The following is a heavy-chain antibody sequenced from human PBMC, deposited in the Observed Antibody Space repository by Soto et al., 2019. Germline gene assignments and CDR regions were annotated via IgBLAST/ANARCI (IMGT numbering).Heavy chain of an antibody. Sequence: ASVKVSCKASGYTFTSYGISWVRQAPGQGLEWMGWISAYNGNTNYAQKLQGRVTMTTDTSTSTAYMELRSLRSDDTAVYYCARAAGGGVGSSGYYYGYFDYWGQGTLVTVSS. V-gene: IGHV1-18*01. CDR1: GYTFTSYG. J-gene: IGHJ4*02. D-gene: IGHD3-22*01. CDR3: ARAAGGGVGSSGYYYGYFDY. CDR2: ISAYNGNT.